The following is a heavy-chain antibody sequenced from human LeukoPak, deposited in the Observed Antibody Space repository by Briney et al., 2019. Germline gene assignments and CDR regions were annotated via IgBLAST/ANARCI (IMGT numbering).Heavy chain of an antibody. CDR3: ARDPPFDY. CDR1: GGSISSSSYY. CDR2: IYYSGST. V-gene: IGHV4-39*07. Sequence: SETLSLTCTVSGGSISSSSYYWGWIRQPPGKGLECIGSIYYSGSTYYNPSLKSRVTISVDTSKNQFSLKLSSVTAADTAVYYCARDPPFDYWGQGTLVTVSS. J-gene: IGHJ4*02.